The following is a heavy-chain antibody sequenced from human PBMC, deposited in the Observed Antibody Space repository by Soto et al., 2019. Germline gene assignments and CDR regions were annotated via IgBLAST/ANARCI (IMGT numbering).Heavy chain of an antibody. J-gene: IGHJ5*02. CDR2: IYHSGST. CDR3: ARDQGDYYGSGRWFDP. CDR1: GGSISSSNW. Sequence: SETLSLTCAVSGGSISSSNWWSWVRQPPGKGLEWIGEIYHSGSTNYNPSLKSRVTISVDKSKNQFSLKLSSVTAADAAVYYCARDQGDYYGSGRWFDPWGQGTLVTVSS. D-gene: IGHD3-10*01. V-gene: IGHV4-4*02.